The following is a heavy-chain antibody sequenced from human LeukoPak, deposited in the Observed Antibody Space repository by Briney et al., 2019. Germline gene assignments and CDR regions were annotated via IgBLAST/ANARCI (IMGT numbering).Heavy chain of an antibody. CDR1: GYTFTSYG. Sequence: ASVKDSCKASGYTFTSYGISWVRQAPGQGLEWMGWINPKNGGTYYAEKFQGRVTMTRDTSITTVYMELSRLRSDDTAIYYCATDITALDYWGQGTLVTVSS. CDR2: INPKNGGT. CDR3: ATDITALDY. V-gene: IGHV1-2*02. D-gene: IGHD3-10*01. J-gene: IGHJ4*02.